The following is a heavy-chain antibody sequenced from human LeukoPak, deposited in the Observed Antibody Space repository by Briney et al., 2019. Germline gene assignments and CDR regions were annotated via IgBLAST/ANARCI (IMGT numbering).Heavy chain of an antibody. J-gene: IGHJ4*02. Sequence: GGSLRVSCAASGFMFTSYVMNWVRQARGKGLEWVSSISSSSTHKNYADSVRGRFTISRDNAKDLLYLQMNSLRAEDTAVYYCTRAFEGYCSSGRCPDFDYWGQGALVTVSS. V-gene: IGHV3-21*01. CDR1: GFMFTSYV. CDR3: TRAFEGYCSSGRCPDFDY. CDR2: ISSSSTHK. D-gene: IGHD2-15*01.